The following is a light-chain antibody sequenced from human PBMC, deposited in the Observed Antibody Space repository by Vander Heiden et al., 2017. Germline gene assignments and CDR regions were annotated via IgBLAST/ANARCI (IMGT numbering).Light chain of an antibody. V-gene: IGKV1-39*01. CDR3: HQSYSTPRT. Sequence: DFQMPQSPSSLSASVGDRVTITCRASQSISSYLNGYQQKPGKAPKLLIYAASSLQSGGPSRCSGSGSGTDFTLPISSLQPEDVATDYCHQSYSTPRTFGQGTKVEIK. CDR2: AAS. J-gene: IGKJ1*01. CDR1: QSISSY.